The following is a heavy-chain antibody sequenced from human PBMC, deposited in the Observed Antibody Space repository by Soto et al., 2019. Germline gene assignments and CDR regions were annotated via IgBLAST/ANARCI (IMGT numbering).Heavy chain of an antibody. D-gene: IGHD4-17*01. CDR1: GDISPRYG. J-gene: IGHJ4*02. CDR3: AGDDGNYGTFDQ. Sequence: QVPLVQSGPEVKKPGALVKVSCKASGDISPRYGISWVRQAPGQGLEWLGWINCYNGVTNYAQSLQGRVTLTTDSSTSTAYMEVRSLRFDDTAVYYCAGDDGNYGTFDQWGQGTLVTVSS. CDR2: INCYNGVT. V-gene: IGHV1-18*01.